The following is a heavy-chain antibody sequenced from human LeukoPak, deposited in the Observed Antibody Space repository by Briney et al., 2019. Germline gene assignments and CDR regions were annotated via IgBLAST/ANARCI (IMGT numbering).Heavy chain of an antibody. CDR3: AREGGWELPTKNAFDI. D-gene: IGHD1-26*01. V-gene: IGHV1-69*06. J-gene: IGHJ3*02. CDR2: IIPIFGTA. Sequence: ASVKVSCRASGGTFSSYAISWVRQAPGQGLEWMGGIIPIFGTANYAQKFQGRVTITADKSTSTAYMELSRLRSDDTAVYYCAREGGWELPTKNAFDIWGQGTMVTVSS. CDR1: GGTFSSYA.